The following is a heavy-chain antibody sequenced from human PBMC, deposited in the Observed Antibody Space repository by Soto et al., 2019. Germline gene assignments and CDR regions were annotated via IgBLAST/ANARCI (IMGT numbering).Heavy chain of an antibody. Sequence: QVQLVQSGAEVKKPGSSVKVSCKASGGTFSSYAISWVRQAPGQGLEWMGGIIPIFGTANYAQKFQGRVTITADESTSTADTELSSLRSEDTAVYYCARVPIGEQLVPVGSYYYYGMDVWGQGTTVTVSS. V-gene: IGHV1-69*12. J-gene: IGHJ6*02. CDR2: IIPIFGTA. D-gene: IGHD6-13*01. CDR1: GGTFSSYA. CDR3: ARVPIGEQLVPVGSYYYYGMDV.